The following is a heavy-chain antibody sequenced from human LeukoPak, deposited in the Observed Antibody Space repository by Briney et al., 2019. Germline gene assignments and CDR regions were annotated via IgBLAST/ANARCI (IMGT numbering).Heavy chain of an antibody. J-gene: IGHJ3*02. Sequence: GGSLRLSCAASGFTFSSYDMHWVRQATGKGLEWVSAIGTAGDTYYPGSVKGRFTISRENAKNSLYLQMNGLRAGDTAVYYCARGGSSWYPGKAFDIWGQGTMVTVSS. CDR1: GFTFSSYD. V-gene: IGHV3-13*01. CDR2: IGTAGDT. CDR3: ARGGSSWYPGKAFDI. D-gene: IGHD6-13*01.